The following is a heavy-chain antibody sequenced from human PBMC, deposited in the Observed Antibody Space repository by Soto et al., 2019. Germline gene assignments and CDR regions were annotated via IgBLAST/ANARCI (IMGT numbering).Heavy chain of an antibody. CDR3: ARVSATGWHVNGRDYLDH. CDR2: ISSRDLSI. D-gene: IGHD6-19*01. J-gene: IGHJ4*02. Sequence: TWGSLRLSCSASGFTFLNYYIIFVRHSAFKWLEWVSSISSRDLSIYYADSVKGRFTISRDNSNNSLFLHMSDLRAADTAVYYCARVSATGWHVNGRDYLDHWGQGALVTVSS. V-gene: IGHV3-11*01. CDR1: GFTFLNYY.